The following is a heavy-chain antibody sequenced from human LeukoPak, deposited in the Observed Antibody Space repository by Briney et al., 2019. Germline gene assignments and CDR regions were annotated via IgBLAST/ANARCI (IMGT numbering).Heavy chain of an antibody. D-gene: IGHD6-6*01. CDR2: IYYSGST. Sequence: SETLSLTCTVSGGSISSYYWSWIRQPPGKGLEWIGYIYYSGSTNYNPSLKSRVTISVDTSKNQFSLKLSSVTAADTAVYYCARDNQDRSSSIYWFDPWGQGTLVTVSS. J-gene: IGHJ5*02. CDR1: GGSISSYY. CDR3: ARDNQDRSSSIYWFDP. V-gene: IGHV4-59*01.